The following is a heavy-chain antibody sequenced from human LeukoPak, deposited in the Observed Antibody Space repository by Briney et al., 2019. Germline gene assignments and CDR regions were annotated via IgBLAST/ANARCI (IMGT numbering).Heavy chain of an antibody. Sequence: SETLSLTCTVSGGSISSSSAYWGWIRQPPGKGLEWIGSIYYSKNTYYNPSLKSRVTISVDTSKMQFSLKLSPVTAADTAVYYCARTLGSGYDPYFDYWGQGTLVTVSS. CDR1: GGSISSSSAY. CDR3: ARTLGSGYDPYFDY. V-gene: IGHV4-39*07. CDR2: IYYSKNT. D-gene: IGHD5-12*01. J-gene: IGHJ4*02.